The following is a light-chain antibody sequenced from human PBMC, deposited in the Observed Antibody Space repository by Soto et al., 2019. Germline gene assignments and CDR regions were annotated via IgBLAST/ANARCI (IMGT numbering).Light chain of an antibody. CDR2: GAS. J-gene: IGKJ1*01. CDR3: QYYGSSST. V-gene: IGKV3-20*01. CDR1: QSISGSF. Sequence: EVVLTQSPGTLSLSPGERATLSCRASQSISGSFLAWYQQKPGQAPRLLLYGASIRATGIPDRFSGSESGTDFTLTSSRLEPADFAVYYGQYYGSSSTFGKGTKVDIK.